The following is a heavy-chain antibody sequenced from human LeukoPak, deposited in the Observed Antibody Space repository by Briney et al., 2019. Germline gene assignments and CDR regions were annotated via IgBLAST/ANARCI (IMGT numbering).Heavy chain of an antibody. CDR1: GFTFSSYE. CDR2: ISSTGTTI. CDR3: ARNSNRYMDV. V-gene: IGHV3-48*03. J-gene: IGHJ6*03. D-gene: IGHD2/OR15-2a*01. Sequence: GGSLRLSCAASGFTFSSYEMNWVRQAPGKGLERVSYISSTGTTIYYADSVKGRFTISRDNAKNSLYLQMNSLRAEDTAVYYCARNSNRYMDVWGKGTTVTVSS.